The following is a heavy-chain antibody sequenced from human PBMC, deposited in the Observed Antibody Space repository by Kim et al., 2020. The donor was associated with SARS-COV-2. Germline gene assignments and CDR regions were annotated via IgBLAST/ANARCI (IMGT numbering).Heavy chain of an antibody. D-gene: IGHD1-26*01. V-gene: IGHV3-74*01. CDR1: GFTFSSYW. Sequence: GGSLRLSCAASGFTFSSYWMHWVRQAPGSAKLQWVSRISGDGSSTTYADSVKGRFTISRDNAKNTLYLQMNSLSAEDTAVYYCARVYVVGATTRWGQGTL. CDR2: ISGDGSST. CDR3: ARVYVVGATTR. J-gene: IGHJ4*02.